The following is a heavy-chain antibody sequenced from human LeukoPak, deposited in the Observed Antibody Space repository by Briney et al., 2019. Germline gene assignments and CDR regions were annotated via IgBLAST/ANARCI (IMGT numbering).Heavy chain of an antibody. D-gene: IGHD2-15*01. J-gene: IGHJ4*02. CDR1: GFTFTNYA. CDR3: ARAHTLNIISATPY. Sequence: GGSLRLSCAASGFTFTNYAMHWVRQTPDRGLEWVAVISYDGSNLYYADSVKGRFTISRDNSRNTLYLQVGNLRVEDAALYYCARAHTLNIISATPYWGQGTLVTVSS. CDR2: ISYDGSNL. V-gene: IGHV3-30-3*01.